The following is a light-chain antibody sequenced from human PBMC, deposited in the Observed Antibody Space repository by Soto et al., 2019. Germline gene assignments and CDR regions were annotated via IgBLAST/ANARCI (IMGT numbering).Light chain of an antibody. J-gene: IGLJ2*01. CDR2: EVS. V-gene: IGLV2-8*01. CDR3: SSFTGNNTLV. CDR1: SSDVGGYNY. Sequence: QSALTQPASASGSPGQSVTISCTGTSSDVGGYNYVSWYQQHPGKAPKLMISEVSKRPSGVPDRFSGSKSGNTASLTVSGLQAEDEADYYCSSFTGNNTLVFGGGTKLTVL.